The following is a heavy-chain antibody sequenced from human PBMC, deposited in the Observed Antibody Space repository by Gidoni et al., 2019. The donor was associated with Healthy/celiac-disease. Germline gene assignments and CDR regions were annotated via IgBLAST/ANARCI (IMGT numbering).Heavy chain of an antibody. CDR3: ARNMVRGVQEYFDY. V-gene: IGHV3-7*01. Sequence: EVQLVESGGGLVQPGGSLRLSCAASGFTFSSYWMSWVRQAPGKGLEWVDNIKQDGSEKYYVDSVKGRFTISRDNAKNSLYLQMNSLRAEDTAVYYCARNMVRGVQEYFDYWGQGTLVTVSS. D-gene: IGHD3-10*01. J-gene: IGHJ4*02. CDR1: GFTFSSYW. CDR2: IKQDGSEK.